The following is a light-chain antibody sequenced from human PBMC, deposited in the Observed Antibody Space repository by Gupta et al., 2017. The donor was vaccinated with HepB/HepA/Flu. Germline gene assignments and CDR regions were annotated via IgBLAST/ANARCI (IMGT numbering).Light chain of an antibody. V-gene: IGKV1-39*01. J-gene: IGKJ5*01. Sequence: DIQMTQSPSSLSASVGDRVTITCRASQIISNYLNWYQQKPGKAPKLLIYTASSLQSGVPSRFSGSGSGTDFTLTISRLQPEDFATYSCQQSYSLPFTFGQGTRLEI. CDR3: QQSYSLPFT. CDR1: QIISNY. CDR2: TAS.